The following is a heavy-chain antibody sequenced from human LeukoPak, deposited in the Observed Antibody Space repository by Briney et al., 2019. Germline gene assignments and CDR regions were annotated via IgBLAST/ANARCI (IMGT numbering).Heavy chain of an antibody. J-gene: IGHJ4*02. CDR2: ISGSGAAT. CDR1: GFTFSSYG. V-gene: IGHV3-23*01. Sequence: PGGSLRLSCAASGFTFSSYGMSWVRQAPGKGLEWVSGISGSGAATYYADSVKGRFTISRDNFKNTLYLQMNSLRAEDTAVYYCARGERFGELLSYWGQGTLVTVSS. D-gene: IGHD3-10*01. CDR3: ARGERFGELLSY.